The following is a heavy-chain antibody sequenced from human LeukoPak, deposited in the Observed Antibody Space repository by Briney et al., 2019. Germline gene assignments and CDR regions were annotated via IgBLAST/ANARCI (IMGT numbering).Heavy chain of an antibody. CDR1: GFTFQTFN. D-gene: IGHD5-12*01. V-gene: IGHV3-30*18. CDR2: ISYDGSNK. Sequence: GGSLRLSCAASGFTFQTFNMNWVRQAPGKGLEWVAVISYDGSNKYYADSVKGRFTISRDDSKNTLYLQMNSLRAEDTAVYYCAKDKGGSGYDLCFDYWGQGTLVTVSS. CDR3: AKDKGGSGYDLCFDY. J-gene: IGHJ4*02.